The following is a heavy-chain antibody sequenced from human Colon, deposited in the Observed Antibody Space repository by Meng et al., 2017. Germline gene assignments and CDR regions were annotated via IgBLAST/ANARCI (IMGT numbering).Heavy chain of an antibody. CDR1: GGSVSSGSYY. Sequence: QVLLQEAGPGLVRPSETLSLTCTFSGGSVSSGSYYWSWIRQPPGKGLEWIGYIYYTGSTNYNPSLKSRVTISVDTSKNQFSLKLSSVTAADTAVYYCARGPLDYWGQGTLVTVSS. V-gene: IGHV4-61*01. CDR2: IYYTGST. J-gene: IGHJ4*02. CDR3: ARGPLDY.